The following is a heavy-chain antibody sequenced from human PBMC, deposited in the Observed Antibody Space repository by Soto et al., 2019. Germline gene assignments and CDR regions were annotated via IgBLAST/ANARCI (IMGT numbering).Heavy chain of an antibody. CDR2: FFIGGNT. CDR1: GGSISSSTYY. Sequence: ASETLSLTCTVSGGSISSSTYYWGWMRQPPGKGLEWIASFFIGGNTYYNPSLKSRVTISVDTSKNQFSLKLSSVTAADTAVYYCARKIGVVVAATPHYYYGMDVWGQGTTVTVSS. J-gene: IGHJ6*02. D-gene: IGHD2-15*01. CDR3: ARKIGVVVAATPHYYYGMDV. V-gene: IGHV4-39*01.